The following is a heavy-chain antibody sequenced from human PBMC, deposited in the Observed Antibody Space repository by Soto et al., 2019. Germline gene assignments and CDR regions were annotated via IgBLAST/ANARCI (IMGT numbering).Heavy chain of an antibody. CDR2: ITPILGIA. V-gene: IGHV1-69*02. J-gene: IGHJ4*02. CDR1: GGTFSSYT. Sequence: QVQLVQSGAEVKKPGSSVKVSCKASGGTFSSYTISWVRQAPGQGLEWMGRITPILGIANYAQKFQGRVTITADKSTSTAYVELSSLRSEDTAVYYCARGDGGYDLSWGQGALVTVSS. D-gene: IGHD5-12*01. CDR3: ARGDGGYDLS.